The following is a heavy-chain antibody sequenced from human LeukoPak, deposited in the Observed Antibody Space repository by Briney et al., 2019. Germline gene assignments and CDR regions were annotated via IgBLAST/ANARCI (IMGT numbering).Heavy chain of an antibody. V-gene: IGHV4-59*01. J-gene: IGHJ4*02. Sequence: PWETLYVTCTVSGGSTSSYYWSWIRQPPGKGLEWIGYIYYSGSTSYTPPLKSRVTISLDTSKNQFSLKVRSVTAADTAMYYCARAVVFYYDGSGYSTRFDYWGQRTMVADSS. CDR3: ARAVVFYYDGSGYSTRFDY. CDR1: GGSTSSYY. CDR2: IYYSGST. D-gene: IGHD3-22*01.